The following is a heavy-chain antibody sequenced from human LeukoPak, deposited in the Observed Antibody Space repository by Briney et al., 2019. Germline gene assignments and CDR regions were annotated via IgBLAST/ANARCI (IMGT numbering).Heavy chain of an antibody. CDR2: ITGSGDKT. CDR3: ARGRGGENVLPRFDY. Sequence: GGSLRLSCSASGFTFSGFAMGWVRQAPGEGLEWVSSITGSGDKTHYADSVEGRFTISRDNSKNVLLLQMISLRAEDTALYYCARGRGGENVLPRFDYWGQGTLVTVSS. V-gene: IGHV3-23*01. CDR1: GFTFSGFA. J-gene: IGHJ4*02. D-gene: IGHD1-1*01.